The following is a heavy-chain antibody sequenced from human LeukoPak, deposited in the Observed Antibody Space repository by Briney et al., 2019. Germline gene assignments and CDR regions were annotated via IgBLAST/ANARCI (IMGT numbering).Heavy chain of an antibody. CDR1: RGSITNSSCY. D-gene: IGHD2-2*01. J-gene: IGHJ4*02. CDR2: IYYTGTT. CDR3: ARRAVVPAAVSYFDN. Sequence: SETLSLTCAVSRGSITNSSCYWGWIRQPPGKGLEWVGGIYYTGTTYYSPSLNSRITISMDTSKKQFSLRLASVTAADTAVYYCARRAVVPAAVSYFDNWGQGTLVTVSS. V-gene: IGHV4-39*01.